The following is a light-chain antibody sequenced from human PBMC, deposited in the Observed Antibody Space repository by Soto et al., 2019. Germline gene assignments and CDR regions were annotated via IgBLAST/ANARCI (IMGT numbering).Light chain of an antibody. CDR2: GAS. CDR1: QSISSD. Sequence: ETVMTQSPATLSVSPGERATLSCRASQSISSDLAWYQHKPGQAPRLLIYGASTTATGIPVRFSGSGSGTAFTLTISRLQSEDFAVDYCQQYNNWPRTFGQGTKLEIK. CDR3: QQYNNWPRT. V-gene: IGKV3-15*01. J-gene: IGKJ2*01.